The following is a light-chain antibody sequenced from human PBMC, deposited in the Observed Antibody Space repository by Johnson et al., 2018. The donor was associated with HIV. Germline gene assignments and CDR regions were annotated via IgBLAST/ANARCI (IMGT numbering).Light chain of an antibody. CDR2: DNN. J-gene: IGLJ1*01. CDR3: GTWDNRLSAYV. CDR1: SSNLGTNR. Sequence: QSVLTQPPSVSAAPGQKVTISCSGSSSNLGTNRVSWYQQLPGTAPQLLIYDNNKRPSGIPDRFSGSKSGTSATLGITGLQTGAEAEYYCGTWDNRLSAYVVGTGTKVTVL. V-gene: IGLV1-51*01.